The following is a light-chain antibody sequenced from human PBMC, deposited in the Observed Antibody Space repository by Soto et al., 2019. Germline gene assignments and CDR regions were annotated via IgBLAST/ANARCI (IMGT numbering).Light chain of an antibody. CDR2: SNN. J-gene: IGLJ2*01. Sequence: QTVVSQPPSASGTPGQRVTISCSGSSSNIGSKSVNWYQQLPGTAPKLLIYSNNQRPSGVPDRFSGSKSGTSASLAISGLQSEDEADYYCVAWDDSLNGVIFGGGTKVTVL. CDR1: SSNIGSKS. CDR3: VAWDDSLNGVI. V-gene: IGLV1-44*01.